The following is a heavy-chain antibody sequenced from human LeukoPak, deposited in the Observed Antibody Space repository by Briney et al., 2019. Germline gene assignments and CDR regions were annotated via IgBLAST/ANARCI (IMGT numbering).Heavy chain of an antibody. J-gene: IGHJ4*02. CDR3: ARVVGIAAAAEYYFDY. V-gene: IGHV4-59*01. Sequence: KPSETLSLTCTVSGGSISSYYWSWIRQPPGKGLEWIGYIYYSGSTNYNPSLKSRVTISVDTSKNQFSLKLSSVTAADTAVYYCARVVGIAAAAEYYFDYWRQGTLVTVSS. CDR2: IYYSGST. D-gene: IGHD6-13*01. CDR1: GGSISSYY.